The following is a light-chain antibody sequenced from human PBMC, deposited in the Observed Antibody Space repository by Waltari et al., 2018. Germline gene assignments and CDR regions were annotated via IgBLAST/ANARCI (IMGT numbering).Light chain of an antibody. CDR1: QSLLHSNGYNY. V-gene: IGKV2-28*01. J-gene: IGKJ2*01. Sequence: DIVMTQSPLSLPVTPGEPASISCRSSQSLLHSNGYNYLDWYLQKPGQSPQVLIYLGSKRASGVPGRISGSGSGTDFTLEISSVEAEDVGVYYCMQALQTPYTFGQGTKLEIK. CDR2: LGS. CDR3: MQALQTPYT.